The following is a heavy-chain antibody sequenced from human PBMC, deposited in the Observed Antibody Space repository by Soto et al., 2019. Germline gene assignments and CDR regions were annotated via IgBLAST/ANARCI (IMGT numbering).Heavy chain of an antibody. D-gene: IGHD6-13*01. J-gene: IGHJ6*02. V-gene: IGHV4-59*01. Sequence: NPSETLSLTCTVSGGSISSYYWSWIRQPPGKGLEWIGYIYYSGSTNYNPSLKSRVTISVDTSKNQFSLKLSSVTAADTAVYYCARDXSYSSSWYGVGAYGMDVWGQGTTVTVSS. CDR1: GGSISSYY. CDR2: IYYSGST. CDR3: ARDXSYSSSWYGVGAYGMDV.